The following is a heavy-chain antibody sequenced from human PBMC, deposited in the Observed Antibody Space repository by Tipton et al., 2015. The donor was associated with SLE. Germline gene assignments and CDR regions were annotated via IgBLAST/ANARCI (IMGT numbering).Heavy chain of an antibody. CDR2: IYYSGST. J-gene: IGHJ5*02. CDR1: GGSISSYY. Sequence: TLSLTCTVSGGSISSYYWSWIRQPPGKGLEWIGYIYYSGSTNYNPSLKSRVTISVDTSKNQFSLKLSSVTAADTAVYYRASRLIHGFYYDSSATGGIDPWGQGTLVTVSS. CDR3: ASRLIHGFYYDSSATGGIDP. V-gene: IGHV4-59*12. D-gene: IGHD3-22*01.